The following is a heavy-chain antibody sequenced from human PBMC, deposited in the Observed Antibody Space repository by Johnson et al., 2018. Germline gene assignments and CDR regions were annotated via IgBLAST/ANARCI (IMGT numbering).Heavy chain of an antibody. J-gene: IGHJ6*02. Sequence: VGLGEGGGGVVEPGNSLRLWCAASGFTFSGYGMHWVRQAPGKGLAWVALISYDGSDNYDADSVKGLFTISRDTSKDTLYLQMNSLRAEDTAVYYCAKDGGLRSTLWYYGMDVWGQGTTVTVSS. D-gene: IGHD3-10*01. CDR1: GFTFSGYG. CDR3: AKDGGLRSTLWYYGMDV. V-gene: IGHV3-30*18. CDR2: ISYDGSDN.